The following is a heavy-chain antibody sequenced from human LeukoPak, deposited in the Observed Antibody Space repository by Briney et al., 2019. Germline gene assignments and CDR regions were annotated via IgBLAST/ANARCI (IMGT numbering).Heavy chain of an antibody. D-gene: IGHD3-22*01. J-gene: IGHJ6*02. CDR1: GGSISSYY. Sequence: PSETLSLTCTVSGGSISSYYWGWIRQPPGKGLEWIGSIYYSGSTYYNPSLKSRVTISVDTSKNQFSLKLSSVTAADTAVYYCARDGRNYYDSSGYYYGMDVWGQGTTVTVSS. V-gene: IGHV4-39*07. CDR2: IYYSGST. CDR3: ARDGRNYYDSSGYYYGMDV.